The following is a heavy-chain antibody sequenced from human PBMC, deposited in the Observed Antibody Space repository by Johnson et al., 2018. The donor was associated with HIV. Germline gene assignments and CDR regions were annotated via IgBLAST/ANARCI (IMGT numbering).Heavy chain of an antibody. CDR1: GFTFTSFA. V-gene: IGHV3-30-3*01. Sequence: VQLVESGGGVVQPGRSLRLSCAASGFTFTSFAMHWVRQAPGKGLEWVGFISYDGSNKYFTAYVRGRFTISRDNSRNTLFLQMNSLRAEDTGVYYCVRRFYDSSAFDIWGQGTLVTVSS. CDR3: VRRFYDSSAFDI. J-gene: IGHJ3*02. D-gene: IGHD3-22*01. CDR2: ISYDGSNK.